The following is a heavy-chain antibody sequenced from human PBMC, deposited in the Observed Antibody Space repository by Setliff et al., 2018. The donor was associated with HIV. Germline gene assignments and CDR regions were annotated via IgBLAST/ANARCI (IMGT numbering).Heavy chain of an antibody. Sequence: GASVKVSCKASGYTFTNYGFSWVRQAPGQGLEWMGWISAYNGDTKYAQKLQGRVTMTTDTSTSTAHMELRSLRSDDTAVYYCARVKELERLDAFDIWGQGTMVTVSS. V-gene: IGHV1-18*01. CDR1: GYTFTNYG. J-gene: IGHJ3*02. D-gene: IGHD1-1*01. CDR3: ARVKELERLDAFDI. CDR2: ISAYNGDT.